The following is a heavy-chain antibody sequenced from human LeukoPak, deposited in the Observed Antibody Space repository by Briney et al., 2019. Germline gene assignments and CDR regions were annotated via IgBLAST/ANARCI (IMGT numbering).Heavy chain of an antibody. D-gene: IGHD1-26*01. CDR2: ISYDGSNK. V-gene: IGHV3-30-3*02. CDR1: GFTFSSYP. Sequence: GGSLRLSCAVSGFTFSSYPMHWVRQAPGKGLEWVALISYDGSNKYYAESVKGRFTVSRDNSKNTMYLQMNSLRAEDTAVYYCAKSVGEEDAFDIWGQGTMVTVSS. J-gene: IGHJ3*02. CDR3: AKSVGEEDAFDI.